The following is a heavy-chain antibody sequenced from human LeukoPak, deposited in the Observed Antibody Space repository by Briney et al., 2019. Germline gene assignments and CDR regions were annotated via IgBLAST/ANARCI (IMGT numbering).Heavy chain of an antibody. Sequence: SETLSLTCTVSGGSISSGGHYWSWIRQPPGKGLEWIGYIYHSGSTYYNPSLKSRVTILVDRSKNQFSLKLSSVTAADTAVYYCARVRSAYCSGGSCGLIDYWGQGTLVTVSS. CDR3: ARVRSAYCSGGSCGLIDY. J-gene: IGHJ4*02. D-gene: IGHD2-15*01. V-gene: IGHV4-30-2*01. CDR2: IYHSGST. CDR1: GGSISSGGHY.